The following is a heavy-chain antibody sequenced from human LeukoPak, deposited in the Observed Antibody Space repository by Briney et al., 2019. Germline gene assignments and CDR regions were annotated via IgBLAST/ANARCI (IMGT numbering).Heavy chain of an antibody. V-gene: IGHV3-33*08. CDR2: IWYDGSNK. J-gene: IGHJ6*02. Sequence: GGSLRLSCAASGFTFSNYWMNWVRQAPGKGLEWVAVIWYDGSNKYYADSVKGRFTISRDNSKNTLYLQMNSLRAEDTAVYYCVRALDYYYYYGMDVWGQGTTVTVSS. CDR1: GFTFSNYW. D-gene: IGHD3-16*01. CDR3: VRALDYYYYYGMDV.